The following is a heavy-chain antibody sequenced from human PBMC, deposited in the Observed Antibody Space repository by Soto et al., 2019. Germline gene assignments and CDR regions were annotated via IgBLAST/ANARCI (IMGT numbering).Heavy chain of an antibody. CDR3: ARYCSGGSCYSSHFDY. CDR1: GGSISSGGYY. V-gene: IGHV4-31*03. Sequence: QVQLQESGPGLVKPSQTLSLTCTVSGGSISSGGYYWSWIRQHPGKGLEWIGYIFYSGSTYYNPSLKSRVTISVDTSKNQFSLKLSSVTAADTAVYYCARYCSGGSCYSSHFDYWGQGTLVTASS. D-gene: IGHD2-15*01. J-gene: IGHJ4*02. CDR2: IFYSGST.